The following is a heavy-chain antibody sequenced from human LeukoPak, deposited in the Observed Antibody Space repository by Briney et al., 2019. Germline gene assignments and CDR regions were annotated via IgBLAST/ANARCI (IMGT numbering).Heavy chain of an antibody. J-gene: IGHJ4*02. CDR3: AKSGNSGGPFVY. CDR1: RFTFSDYG. Sequence: PGGSLRLSCAASRFTFSDYGMSWVRQAPGRGLEWVSAISGSGGTTYYADSVKGRFTISRDNSKNTLYLQMNSLRAEDTAVYYCAKSGNSGGPFVYWGQGTLVTVSS. V-gene: IGHV3-23*01. CDR2: ISGSGGTT. D-gene: IGHD4-23*01.